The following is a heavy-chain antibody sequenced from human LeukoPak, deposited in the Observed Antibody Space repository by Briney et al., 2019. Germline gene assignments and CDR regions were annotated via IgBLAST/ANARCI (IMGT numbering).Heavy chain of an antibody. CDR1: GFIFSNYA. CDR3: AKWGDYDVLTGYYVSDF. D-gene: IGHD3-9*01. Sequence: QPGASLRLSCAASGFIFSNYAMYWVRQAPGKGLEWVSAISGRSGSTYYADSVKGRFTISRDSSKNTLYLQMNSLRADDTAVYYCAKWGDYDVLTGYYVSDFWGQGTLVTASS. V-gene: IGHV3-23*01. J-gene: IGHJ4*02. CDR2: ISGRSGST.